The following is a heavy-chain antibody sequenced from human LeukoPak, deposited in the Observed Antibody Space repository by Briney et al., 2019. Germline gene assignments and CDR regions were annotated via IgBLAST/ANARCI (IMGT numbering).Heavy chain of an antibody. CDR2: ISYDGTNK. CDR1: GFTFSSYW. Sequence: GGSLRLSCAASGFTFSSYWMSWVRQAPGKGLEWVAIISYDGTNKYYADSVRGRFTISRDNSKNTLYLQMNSLRAEDTAVYYCARDFGWLSGFDNWGQGTLVTVSS. J-gene: IGHJ4*02. CDR3: ARDFGWLSGFDN. D-gene: IGHD3-9*01. V-gene: IGHV3-30-3*01.